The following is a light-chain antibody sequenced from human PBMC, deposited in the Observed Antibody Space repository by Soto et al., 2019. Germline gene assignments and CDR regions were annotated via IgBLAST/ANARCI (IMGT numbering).Light chain of an antibody. CDR2: DAS. J-gene: IGKJ3*01. Sequence: MTQSPASLSLSPGERATLSCRASQTVGISLAWYQHKPGQPPRLLIYDASKRATGIPARFGGSGSGTAFTIPISSLEPEDFVVYYCQQRTNCLFTFGPGTKVDIK. CDR1: QTVGIS. CDR3: QQRTNCLFT. V-gene: IGKV3-11*01.